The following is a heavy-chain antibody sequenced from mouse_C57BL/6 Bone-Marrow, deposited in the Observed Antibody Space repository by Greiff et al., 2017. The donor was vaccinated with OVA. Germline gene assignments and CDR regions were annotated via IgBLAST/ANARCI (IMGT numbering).Heavy chain of an antibody. CDR3: ARCLITTVVPWYFDV. D-gene: IGHD1-1*01. V-gene: IGHV1-81*01. CDR2: IYPRSGNT. CDR1: GYTFTSYG. Sequence: VQLQESGAELARPGASVKLSCKASGYTFTSYGISWVKQRTGQGLEWIGEIYPRSGNTYYNEKFKGKATLTADKSSSTAYMELRSLTSEDAAVYFCARCLITTVVPWYFDVWGTGTTVTVSS. J-gene: IGHJ1*03.